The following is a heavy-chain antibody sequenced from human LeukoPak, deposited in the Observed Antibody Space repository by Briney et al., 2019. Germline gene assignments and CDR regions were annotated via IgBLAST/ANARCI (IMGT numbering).Heavy chain of an antibody. CDR1: GFTFSSYS. D-gene: IGHD6-6*01. J-gene: IGHJ3*02. V-gene: IGHV3-21*01. Sequence: PGGSLRLSCAASGFTFSSYSMNWVRQAPGKGLEWASSISSGSTYMYYADSVKGRFTISRDNAQNSMYLQMNSLRAEDTAVYYCGRVGGRSKAAKGDAFDIWGQGTMVTVSS. CDR2: ISSGSTYM. CDR3: GRVGGRSKAAKGDAFDI.